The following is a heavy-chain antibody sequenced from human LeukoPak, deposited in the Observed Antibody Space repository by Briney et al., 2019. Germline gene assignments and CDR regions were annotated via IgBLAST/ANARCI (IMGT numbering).Heavy chain of an antibody. J-gene: IGHJ4*02. D-gene: IGHD3-22*01. CDR2: IYYSGTT. V-gene: IGHV4-31*03. CDR1: GGSISSSGYY. CDR3: AREDYYDSSGYLDY. Sequence: SETLSLTCTVSGGSISSSGYYWSWLRQDPGKGLEWIGYIYYSGTTYYNPSLKSRVTISVDTSKNQFSLKLFSVTAADTAVYYCAREDYYDSSGYLDYWGQGTLVTVSS.